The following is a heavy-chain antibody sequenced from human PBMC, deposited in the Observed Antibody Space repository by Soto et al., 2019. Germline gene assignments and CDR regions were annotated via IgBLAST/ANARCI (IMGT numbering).Heavy chain of an antibody. CDR2: ISWNSGSI. V-gene: IGHV3-9*01. CDR1: GFTFDDYA. Sequence: PGGSLRLSCAASGFTFDDYAMHWVRQAPGKGLEWVSGISWNSGSIGYADSVKGRFTISRDNAKNSLYLQMNSLRAEDTALYYCAKDSKKYQLLIFAPWFDPWGQGTLVTVSS. CDR3: AKDSKKYQLLIFAPWFDP. D-gene: IGHD2-2*01. J-gene: IGHJ5*02.